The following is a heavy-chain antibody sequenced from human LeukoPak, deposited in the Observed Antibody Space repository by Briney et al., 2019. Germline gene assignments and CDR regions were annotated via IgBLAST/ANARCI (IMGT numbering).Heavy chain of an antibody. V-gene: IGHV3-48*01. CDR2: ISSSSSTI. CDR1: GFTFSSYS. J-gene: IGHJ5*02. CDR3: ARHMFSFGESPIGWFDP. Sequence: GGSLRLSCAASGFTFSSYSMNWVRQAPGKGLEWVSYISSSSSTIYYADSVKGRFTISRDNAKNSLYLQMNSLRAEDTAVYHCARHMFSFGESPIGWFDPWGQGTLVTVSS. D-gene: IGHD3-10*01.